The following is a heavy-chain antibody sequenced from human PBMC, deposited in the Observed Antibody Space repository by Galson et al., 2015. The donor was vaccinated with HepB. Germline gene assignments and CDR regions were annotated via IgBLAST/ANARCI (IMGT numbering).Heavy chain of an antibody. J-gene: IGHJ6*02. CDR2: INLYSGDT. CDR3: ARGDEWQLLDYFYHYGMDV. V-gene: IGHV1-2*02. Sequence: SVKVSCKASGYTFTGYYMHWVRQAPGQGLEWMGWINLYSGDTDYAQKFQGRFTMTRDTSINTAYMELSRLRSVDTAVYYCARGDEWQLLDYFYHYGMDVWGQGTTVTVSS. CDR1: GYTFTGYY. D-gene: IGHD1-26*01.